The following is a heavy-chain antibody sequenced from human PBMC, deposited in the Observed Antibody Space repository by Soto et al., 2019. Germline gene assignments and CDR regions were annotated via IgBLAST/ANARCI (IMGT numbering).Heavy chain of an antibody. V-gene: IGHV5-10-1*01. D-gene: IGHD3-16*01. CDR3: ARHSICRGGDCYYYGMDV. Sequence: PGESLKISCKGSGYSFTKYWISWVRQMPGKGLEWMGRIDPSDSYINYSPSFQGHVTISADKSINTAYLQWSSLRASNTAIYYCARHSICRGGDCYYYGMDVWGQGTTVTVSS. CDR2: IDPSDSYI. J-gene: IGHJ6*02. CDR1: GYSFTKYW.